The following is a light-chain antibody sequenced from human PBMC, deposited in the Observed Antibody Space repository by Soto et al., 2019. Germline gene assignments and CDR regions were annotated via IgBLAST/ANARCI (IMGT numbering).Light chain of an antibody. CDR1: SSNICAGSD. CDR2: GNT. CDR3: QTYDSSLSGLYV. V-gene: IGLV1-40*01. J-gene: IGLJ1*01. Sequence: QSALTQPPSISGAPGQRVTISCTGSSSNICAGSDVHWYHQLPGTAPKLLIYGNTNRPSGVPDRFSGSKSGTSASLAIAGLQTEDEGDYYCQTYDSSLSGLYVFGTGTKVTVL.